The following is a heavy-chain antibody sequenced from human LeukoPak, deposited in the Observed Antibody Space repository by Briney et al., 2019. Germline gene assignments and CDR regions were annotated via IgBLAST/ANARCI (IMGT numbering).Heavy chain of an antibody. V-gene: IGHV3-23*01. CDR3: AKDLSIAVAGRSYYFDY. CDR1: GFTFSSYA. J-gene: IGHJ4*02. D-gene: IGHD6-19*01. Sequence: GGSLRLSCAASGFTFSSYAMSWVRQAPGKGLEWVSAISGSGSETYYADSVKGRFTISRDNSKNTLYLQMNSLRAEDTAVYNCAKDLSIAVAGRSYYFDYWGQGTLVTVSS. CDR2: ISGSGSET.